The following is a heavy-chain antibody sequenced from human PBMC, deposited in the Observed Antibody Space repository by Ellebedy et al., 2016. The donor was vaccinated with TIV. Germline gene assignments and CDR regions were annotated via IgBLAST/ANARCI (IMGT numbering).Heavy chain of an antibody. CDR2: INQDGSEK. Sequence: GGSPRLSCAASGFTLSSYWMSWVRQAPGKGLEWVANINQDGSEKYYVDSVKGRFSISRDNAKNSLYLQMNSLRAEDTAVYYCARAVGGSSSLWGQGTLVTVSS. D-gene: IGHD6-13*01. CDR1: GFTLSSYW. CDR3: ARAVGGSSSL. V-gene: IGHV3-7*03. J-gene: IGHJ4*02.